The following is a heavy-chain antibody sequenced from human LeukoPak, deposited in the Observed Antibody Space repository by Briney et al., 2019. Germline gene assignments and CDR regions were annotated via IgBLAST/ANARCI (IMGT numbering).Heavy chain of an antibody. D-gene: IGHD2-8*01. CDR1: GGTFSSYA. CDR3: ARDNGNDRNWFDP. V-gene: IGHV1-8*02. CDR2: MTPNSGNT. Sequence: ASVKVSCKASGGTFSSYAINWVRQAPGQGLEWMGWMTPNSGNTGYAQKFQGRVTMTRDTSISTAYMELSSLTSEDTAVYYCARDNGNDRNWFDPWGQGTLVTVSS. J-gene: IGHJ5*02.